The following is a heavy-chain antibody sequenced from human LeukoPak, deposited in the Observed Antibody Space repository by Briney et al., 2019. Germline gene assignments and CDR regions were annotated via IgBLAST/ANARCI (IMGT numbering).Heavy chain of an antibody. D-gene: IGHD6-6*01. V-gene: IGHV4-39*07. J-gene: IGHJ3*02. CDR2: IYYSGST. CDR1: GYSISSSSYY. Sequence: SETLSLTCTVSGYSISSSSYYWGWIRQPPGKGLEWIGSIYYSGSTYYNPSLKSRVTISVDTSKNQFSLKLSSVTAADTAVYYCARDPIAARGHDAFNIWGQGTMVTVSS. CDR3: ARDPIAARGHDAFNI.